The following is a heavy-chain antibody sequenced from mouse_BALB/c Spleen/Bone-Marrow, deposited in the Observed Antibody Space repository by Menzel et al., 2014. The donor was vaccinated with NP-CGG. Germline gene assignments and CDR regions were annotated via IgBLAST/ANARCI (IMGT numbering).Heavy chain of an antibody. V-gene: IGHV1S81*02. CDR1: GYTFTSYW. CDR3: ASWAGNGGY. D-gene: IGHD3-3*01. CDR2: INPSNGRT. Sequence: QVQLQQSGAELVKPGASVKLSCKASGYTFTSYWMHWVKQRPGQGLEWIGEINPSNGRTNYNEKFKSKATLTVDKSSSTAYMQLSSLTSEDSAVYYCASWAGNGGYWGQGTTLTVSS. J-gene: IGHJ2*01.